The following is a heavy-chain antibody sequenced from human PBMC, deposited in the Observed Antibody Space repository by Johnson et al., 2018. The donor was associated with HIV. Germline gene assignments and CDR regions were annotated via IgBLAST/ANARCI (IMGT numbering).Heavy chain of an antibody. D-gene: IGHD1-14*01. CDR1: GFTFTDYY. J-gene: IGHJ3*02. CDR2: ISSGGSSI. CDR3: ARDQGYPEPAFDI. Sequence: VHLVESGGSLVKPGGSMRPSCAASGFTFTDYYMTWIRQAPGKGLEWVSYISSGGSSIYYADSVKGRFTISRDNAKNSLYLQMNSLRAEDTAVYYCARDQGYPEPAFDIWGQGTMVTVSS. V-gene: IGHV3-11*04.